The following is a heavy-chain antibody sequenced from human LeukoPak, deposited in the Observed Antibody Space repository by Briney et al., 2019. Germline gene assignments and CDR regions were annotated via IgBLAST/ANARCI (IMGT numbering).Heavy chain of an antibody. V-gene: IGHV4-59*01. J-gene: IGHJ3*02. D-gene: IGHD2-2*01. Sequence: PSETLSLTCTVSGDSISSYYWSWIHQPPGKGLEWIGYIYYTGSTSYNPSLKSRVTISIDTSKNQFSLRLRSVTTADTAIYYCARDVPRSRAFDIWGQGTMVTVSS. CDR3: ARDVPRSRAFDI. CDR1: GDSISSYY. CDR2: IYYTGST.